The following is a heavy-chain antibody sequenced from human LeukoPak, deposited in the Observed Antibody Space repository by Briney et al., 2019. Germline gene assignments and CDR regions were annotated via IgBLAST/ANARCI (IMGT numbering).Heavy chain of an antibody. CDR3: ARPGSGWYYFDY. V-gene: IGHV4-59*08. J-gene: IGHJ4*02. D-gene: IGHD6-19*01. CDR2: IYYSGST. CDR1: GGSISSYY. Sequence: SETLSLTCTVSGGSISSYYWSWIRQPPGKGLEWIGYIYYSGSTNYNPSLKSRVTISVDTSKNQFSLKLSSVTAADTAVYYCARPGSGWYYFDYWGQGTLVTVSS.